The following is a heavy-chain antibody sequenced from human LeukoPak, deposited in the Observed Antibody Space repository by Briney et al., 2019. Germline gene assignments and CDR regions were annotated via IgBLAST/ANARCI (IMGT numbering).Heavy chain of an antibody. V-gene: IGHV3-21*01. CDR3: ARDPTGYYYYYYMDV. Sequence: GGSLRLSCAASGFTFSSYSMTWVRQAPGKGLEWVSSISSSSSYIYYADSVKGRFTISRDNAKNSLYLQMNSLRAEDTAVYYCARDPTGYYYYYYMDVWGKGTTVTVSS. J-gene: IGHJ6*03. CDR1: GFTFSSYS. CDR2: ISSSSSYI.